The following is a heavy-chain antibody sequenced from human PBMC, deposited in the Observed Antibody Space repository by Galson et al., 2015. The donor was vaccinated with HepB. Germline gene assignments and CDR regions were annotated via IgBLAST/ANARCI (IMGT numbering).Heavy chain of an antibody. V-gene: IGHV3-64D*06. CDR2: ISSNGGST. J-gene: IGHJ4*02. Sequence: SLRLSCAASGFTFSSYAMHWVRQAPGKGLEYVSAISSNGGSTYYADSVKGRFTISRDNSKNTLYLQMSSLRAEDTAVYYCVKGSGRQLWLRVDYWGQGTLVTVSS. CDR3: VKGSGRQLWLRVDY. D-gene: IGHD5-18*01. CDR1: GFTFSSYA.